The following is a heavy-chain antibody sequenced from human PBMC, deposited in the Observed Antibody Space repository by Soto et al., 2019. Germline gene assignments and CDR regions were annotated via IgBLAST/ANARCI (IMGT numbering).Heavy chain of an antibody. Sequence: QVQLVESGGGVVQPGRSLRLSCAASGFTFSSYAMHWVRQAPGKGLEWVALISYDGSNKYYADSVMGRFTISRDNSKSRLFRKRNSVRGEDTAVYYWARAAGEQWLMKYSFEFGGQGPLVPVSS. CDR2: ISYDGSNK. D-gene: IGHD6-19*01. CDR3: ARAAGEQWLMKYSFEF. J-gene: IGHJ4*02. V-gene: IGHV3-30-3*01. CDR1: GFTFSSYA.